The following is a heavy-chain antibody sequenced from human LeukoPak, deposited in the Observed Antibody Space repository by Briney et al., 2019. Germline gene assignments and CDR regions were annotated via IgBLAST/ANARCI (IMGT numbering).Heavy chain of an antibody. CDR3: AKDKRRYSSSWVFDY. CDR1: GFTFSSYA. D-gene: IGHD6-13*01. CDR2: ISGSGGST. Sequence: GGSLRLSCAASGFTFSSYAMSWVRQAPGKGLEGVSAISGSGGSTYYADSVKGRFTISRDNSKNTLYMQMNSLRAADTAVYYCAKDKRRYSSSWVFDYWGQGTLVTVSS. V-gene: IGHV3-23*01. J-gene: IGHJ4*02.